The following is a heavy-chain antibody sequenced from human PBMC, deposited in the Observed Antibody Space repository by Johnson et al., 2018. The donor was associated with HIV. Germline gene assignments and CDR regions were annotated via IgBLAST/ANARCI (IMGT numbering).Heavy chain of an antibody. J-gene: IGHJ3*02. Sequence: QVQLVESGGGLVQPGGSLRLSCAASGFTLRNCAINWGRRAPGKGLEWVAFIRYDGSNKYYADSVKGRFTISRDNSKNTLYLQMKSLRAEDTAVYYCAKGRSGTTASIDAFDIWGQGTMVTVSS. CDR2: IRYDGSNK. CDR3: AKGRSGTTASIDAFDI. D-gene: IGHD1-7*01. V-gene: IGHV3-30*02. CDR1: GFTLRNCA.